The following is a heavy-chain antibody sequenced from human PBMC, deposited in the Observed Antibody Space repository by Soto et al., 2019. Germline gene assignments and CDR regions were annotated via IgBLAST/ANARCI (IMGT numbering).Heavy chain of an antibody. CDR3: ARGRSRRHGYGGNSWYFDL. CDR2: IYYSGST. Sequence: SETLSLTCTVSGGSISSGGYYWSWIRQHPGKGLEWIGYIYYSGSTYYNPSLKSRVTISVDTSKNQFSLKLSSVTAADTAVYYCARGRSRRHGYGGNSWYFDLWGRGTLVTVSS. J-gene: IGHJ2*01. V-gene: IGHV4-31*03. D-gene: IGHD4-17*01. CDR1: GGSISSGGYY.